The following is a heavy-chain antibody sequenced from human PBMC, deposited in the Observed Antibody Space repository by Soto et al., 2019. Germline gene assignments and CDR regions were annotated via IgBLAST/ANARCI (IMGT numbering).Heavy chain of an antibody. CDR3: ARDPLQGYDILTGYYNWFDP. J-gene: IGHJ5*02. CDR1: GFTFSDYY. CDR2: ISSSGSTI. Sequence: QVQLVESGGGLVKPGGSLRLSCAASGFTFSDYYMSWIRQAPGKGLKWVSYISSSGSTIYYADSVKGRFTISWDNAKNSLYLQMNSLRAEDTAVYYCARDPLQGYDILTGYYNWFDPWGQGTLVTVSS. D-gene: IGHD3-9*01. V-gene: IGHV3-11*01.